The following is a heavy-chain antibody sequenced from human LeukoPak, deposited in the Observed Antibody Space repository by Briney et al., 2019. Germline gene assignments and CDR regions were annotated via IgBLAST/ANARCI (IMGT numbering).Heavy chain of an antibody. D-gene: IGHD5-18*01. V-gene: IGHV4-59*01. J-gene: IGHJ4*02. CDR2: IYYSGST. Sequence: SETLSLTCTVSGGSISSYYWSWIRQPPGKGLEWIGYIYYSGSTNYNPSLKSRVTISVDTSKNQFSLKLSSVTAADTAVYYCAGVKVGYSYGSPYFDYWGQGTLVTVSS. CDR3: AGVKVGYSYGSPYFDY. CDR1: GGSISSYY.